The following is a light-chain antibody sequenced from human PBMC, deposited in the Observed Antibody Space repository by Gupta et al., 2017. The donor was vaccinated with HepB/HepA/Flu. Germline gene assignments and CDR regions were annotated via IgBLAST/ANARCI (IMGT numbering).Light chain of an antibody. CDR2: DND. CDR1: SSNIGSNT. CDR3: AAWDDSLKGPV. V-gene: IGLV1-44*01. J-gene: IGLJ2*01. Sequence: QSVLTQPPSASGTPGQWVTISCSGRSSNIGSNTVNWYQQLPGTAPKSLIYDNDQRPSGVPDRFSCSKSGASASLAISGLQSEDEADYYCAAWDDSLKGPVFGGGTKLTVL.